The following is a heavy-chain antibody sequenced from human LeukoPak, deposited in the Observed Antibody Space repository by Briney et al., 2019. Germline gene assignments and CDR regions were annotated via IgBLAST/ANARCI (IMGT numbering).Heavy chain of an antibody. CDR1: GYTFTSYD. CDR2: MNPHSGNT. D-gene: IGHD1-26*01. J-gene: IGHJ5*02. Sequence: ASVKVSCKASGYTFTSYDINWVRQATGQGLEWMGWMNPHSGNTVYAQKFQGRVTMTRNTAISTAYMELGSLRSEDTAVYYCARDPIVGATTDWFDPWGQGTLVTVSS. V-gene: IGHV1-8*01. CDR3: ARDPIVGATTDWFDP.